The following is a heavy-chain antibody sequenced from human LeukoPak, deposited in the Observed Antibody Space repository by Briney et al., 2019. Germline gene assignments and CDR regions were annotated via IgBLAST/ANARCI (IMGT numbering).Heavy chain of an antibody. V-gene: IGHV1-18*01. J-gene: IGHJ6*02. CDR1: GYTFTSYA. Sequence: VASVKVSCKASGYTFTSYAISWVRQAPGQGLEWMGWISAYNGNTNYAQKFQGRVTMTTDASTTTAYMELRSLRSDDTAVYYCARPNDSGWPLGVMDVWGQGTTVTVSS. CDR2: ISAYNGNT. D-gene: IGHD6-19*01. CDR3: ARPNDSGWPLGVMDV.